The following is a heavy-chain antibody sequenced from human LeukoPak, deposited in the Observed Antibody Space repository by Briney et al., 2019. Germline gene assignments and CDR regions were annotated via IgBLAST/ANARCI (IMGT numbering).Heavy chain of an antibody. Sequence: SETLSLTCTVSGGSISSYYWSWIRQPPGKGLEWIGYIYYSGSTNYNPSLKSRVTISVDTSKNQFSLKLSSVTAADTAVYYCARGVDYYGSGSFPPSFDYWGQGTLVTVSS. CDR3: ARGVDYYGSGSFPPSFDY. J-gene: IGHJ4*02. D-gene: IGHD3-10*01. CDR1: GGSISSYY. CDR2: IYYSGST. V-gene: IGHV4-59*01.